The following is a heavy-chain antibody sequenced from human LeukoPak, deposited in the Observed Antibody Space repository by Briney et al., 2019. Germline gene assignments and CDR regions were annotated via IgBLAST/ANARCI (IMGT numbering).Heavy chain of an antibody. CDR3: ARTSPGGIYYYYYMDV. D-gene: IGHD2-2*01. V-gene: IGHV1-18*01. CDR2: ISAYNGNT. CDR1: GYTFTSYG. Sequence: ASVKVSCKASGYTFTSYGISWVRQAPGQGLEWIGWISAYNGNTNYAQKLQGRVTMTTDTSTSTAYMELRSLRSDDTAVYYCARTSPGGIYYYYYMDVWGKGTTVTVSS. J-gene: IGHJ6*03.